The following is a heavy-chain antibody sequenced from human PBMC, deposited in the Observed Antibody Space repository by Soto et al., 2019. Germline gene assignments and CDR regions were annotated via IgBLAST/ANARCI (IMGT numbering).Heavy chain of an antibody. CDR3: ARDGYFDSLLPDY. V-gene: IGHV1-18*01. CDR2: ISAYNGNT. D-gene: IGHD3-9*01. J-gene: IGHJ4*02. Sequence: QVQLVQSGAEVKKPGASVKVSCKASGYTFTSYGISWVRQAPGQGLEWMGWISAYNGNTNYAQKLQGRVTMTTDTSTSTAYTELRRLRSDDTAVDYWARDGYFDSLLPDYWGQATLVTVSS. CDR1: GYTFTSYG.